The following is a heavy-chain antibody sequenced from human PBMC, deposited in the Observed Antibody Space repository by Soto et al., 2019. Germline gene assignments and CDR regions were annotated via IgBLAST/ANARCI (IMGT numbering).Heavy chain of an antibody. CDR1: GFTCRCHG. CDR2: ISHDGEKE. V-gene: IGHV3-30*18. Sequence: HGGSMRLSCAAAGFTCRCHGMHLVRPAPGKGLEWVALISHDGEKEYYADSGKGRFTLSRDNSENTLFFRMNSLAADGSAVYFCGKGGFTGFGEGFAPWGQGTRVTLS. CDR3: GKGGFTGFGEGFAP. D-gene: IGHD3-3*01. J-gene: IGHJ5*02.